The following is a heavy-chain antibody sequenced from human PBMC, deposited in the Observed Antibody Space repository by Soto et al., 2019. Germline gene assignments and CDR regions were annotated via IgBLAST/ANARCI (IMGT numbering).Heavy chain of an antibody. Sequence: PSETLALTCAVSSASISDTNWWSWVRQPPGKGLEWIGEIHNSGSANYNPSLKSRVTISVDKSKNQFSLKMSSVTAADTAVYYCARDKRSGITDWFDSWGQGTPVTVSS. CDR3: ARDKRSGITDWFDS. CDR2: IHNSGSA. CDR1: SASISDTNW. J-gene: IGHJ5*01. V-gene: IGHV4-4*02. D-gene: IGHD3-3*01.